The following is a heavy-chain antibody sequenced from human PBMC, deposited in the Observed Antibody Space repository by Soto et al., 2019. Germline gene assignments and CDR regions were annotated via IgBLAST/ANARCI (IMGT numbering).Heavy chain of an antibody. D-gene: IGHD2-2*01. CDR3: ALAPAAHILH. Sequence: NPSETLSLTCAVYGGSLSAYYWSWIRQPPGKGLEWIGEINHSGTTNYNPSLKSRVTISVDTSKNQFSLKLSSVTAADTAVYHCALAPAAHILHWGQGTLVTVSS. J-gene: IGHJ1*01. CDR2: INHSGTT. CDR1: GGSLSAYY. V-gene: IGHV4-34*01.